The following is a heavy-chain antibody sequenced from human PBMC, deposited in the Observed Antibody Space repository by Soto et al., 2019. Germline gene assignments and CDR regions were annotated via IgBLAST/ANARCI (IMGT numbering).Heavy chain of an antibody. CDR1: GFNFSDYN. J-gene: IGHJ4*02. Sequence: SLRLSCAASGFNFSDYNMSCISQDPGKGLEWFSYISSSSSYTNYADSVKGRCTISRDNAKNSLYVQMNSLRAEDTAVYYCAIDPYDSSGYHTSRPDYWGQGTLVTVSS. CDR2: ISSSSSYT. D-gene: IGHD3-22*01. V-gene: IGHV3-11*06. CDR3: AIDPYDSSGYHTSRPDY.